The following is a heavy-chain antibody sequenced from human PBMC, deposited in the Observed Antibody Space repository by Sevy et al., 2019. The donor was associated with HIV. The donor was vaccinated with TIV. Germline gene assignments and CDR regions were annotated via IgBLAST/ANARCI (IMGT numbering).Heavy chain of an antibody. J-gene: IGHJ4*02. CDR3: VRFDTKIKIFGVPRGAY. Sequence: SETLSLTRTVYSGSFSDFYWNWIRQSPGKGLEWIGVINHREVTNYNPSLKSRVTISADASNRQFSLKLTSVTAADTAVYYCVRFDTKIKIFGVPRGAYWGPGTLVTVSS. CDR2: INHREVT. D-gene: IGHD3-3*01. CDR1: SGSFSDFY. V-gene: IGHV4-34*01.